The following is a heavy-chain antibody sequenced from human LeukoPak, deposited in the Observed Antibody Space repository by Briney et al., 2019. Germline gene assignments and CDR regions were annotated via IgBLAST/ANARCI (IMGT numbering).Heavy chain of an antibody. J-gene: IGHJ3*02. D-gene: IGHD2-15*01. CDR1: GFTFSSYS. V-gene: IGHV3-21*01. Sequence: GGSLRLSCAASGFTFSSYSMNWVRQAPGKGLEWVSSISSSSSYIYCADSVKGRFTISRGNAKNSLYLQMNSLRAEDPAVYYFARSQNVVGAPTRAFVMGGEGTVVTVS. CDR3: ARSQNVVGAPTRAFVM. CDR2: ISSSSSYI.